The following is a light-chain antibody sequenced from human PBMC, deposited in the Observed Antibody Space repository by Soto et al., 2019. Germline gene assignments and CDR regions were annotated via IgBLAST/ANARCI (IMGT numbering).Light chain of an antibody. CDR1: QSVSSN. J-gene: IGKJ1*01. V-gene: IGKV3-15*01. Sequence: EIVMTQSPATLSVSPGERVTLSCRASQSVSSNLAWYQQKPGQAPRLLIYGASIWAIGIPDRFSGSGSGTEFTLTISSLQSEDFAVYYCQKYNNWPPWTVGQGTKVDIK. CDR3: QKYNNWPPWT. CDR2: GAS.